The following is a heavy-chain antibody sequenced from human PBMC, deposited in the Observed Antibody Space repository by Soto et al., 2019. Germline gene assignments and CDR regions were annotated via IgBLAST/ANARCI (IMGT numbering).Heavy chain of an antibody. CDR2: ICGSGGST. CDR1: AFTFSSNA. V-gene: IGHV3-23*01. J-gene: IGHJ5*02. CDR3: AVCPRAAIVNNWFDP. D-gene: IGHD2-2*01. Sequence: LRLPCAASAFTFSSNAMSWVRQAPGKGLEWVSAICGSGGSTCYADSVKGRFTISRDNSKNTLYPQMNRLRGEDTAVYYCAVCPRAAIVNNWFDPWGQGTLVTAPQ.